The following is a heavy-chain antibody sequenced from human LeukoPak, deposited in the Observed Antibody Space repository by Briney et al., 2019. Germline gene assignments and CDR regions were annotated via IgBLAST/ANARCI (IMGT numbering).Heavy chain of an antibody. CDR3: ARQIASAGTAGFDF. CDR1: GGSISSYY. V-gene: IGHV4-4*07. Sequence: TSETLSLTCTVSGGSISSYYWSWIRQPAGKGLEWIGRIYSTGSTNYNPSLKSRVTMSVDTSKNQFSLRLRSVTAADTAVYYCARQIASAGTAGFDFWGQGALVTVSS. D-gene: IGHD6-13*01. CDR2: IYSTGST. J-gene: IGHJ4*02.